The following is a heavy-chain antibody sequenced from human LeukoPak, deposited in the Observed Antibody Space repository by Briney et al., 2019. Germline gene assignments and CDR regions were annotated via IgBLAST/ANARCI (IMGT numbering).Heavy chain of an antibody. Sequence: GGSLRLSCAASGFTFSSYWMSWVRQDPGKGLEWVANIKQDGSEKYYVDSVKGRFTISRDNAKNSLYLQMNSLRAEDTAVYYCASTRRYFDWLLDWGQGTLVTVSS. CDR2: IKQDGSEK. J-gene: IGHJ4*02. V-gene: IGHV3-7*01. CDR1: GFTFSSYW. D-gene: IGHD3-9*01. CDR3: ASTRRYFDWLLD.